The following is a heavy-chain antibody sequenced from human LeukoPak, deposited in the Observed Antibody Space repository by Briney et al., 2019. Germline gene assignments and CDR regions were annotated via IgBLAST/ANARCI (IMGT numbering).Heavy chain of an antibody. V-gene: IGHV1-2*02. CDR1: GYTFTAYY. CDR2: INPKSGGT. D-gene: IGHD6-13*01. Sequence: ASVKVSFKASGYTFTAYYLQWVRLAPGQGLEWMGWINPKSGGTEYPQRFQGRVTMTRDTSISTAYMELSRLRSDDTAVYYCARVSGSTWYFDYWGQGTLVTVSS. CDR3: ARVSGSTWYFDY. J-gene: IGHJ4*02.